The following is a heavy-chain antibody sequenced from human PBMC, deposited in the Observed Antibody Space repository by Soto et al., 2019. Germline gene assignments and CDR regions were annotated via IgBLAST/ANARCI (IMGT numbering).Heavy chain of an antibody. J-gene: IGHJ4*02. CDR2: IYYSGST. Sequence: PSETLSLTCAVSGGSISSYYWIWIRQPPGKGLEWIGYIYYSGSTNYNPSLKSRVTISVDTSKNQFSLKLSSVTAADTAVYYCASSHSGSYGDFDYWGQGTLVTVSS. CDR3: ASSHSGSYGDFDY. V-gene: IGHV4-59*01. CDR1: GGSISSYY. D-gene: IGHD1-26*01.